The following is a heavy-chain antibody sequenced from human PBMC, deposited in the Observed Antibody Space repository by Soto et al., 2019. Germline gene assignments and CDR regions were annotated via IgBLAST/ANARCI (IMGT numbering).Heavy chain of an antibody. CDR3: ARVHNCYTDSWYRVGYFDT. V-gene: IGHV4-31*03. D-gene: IGHD6-13*01. J-gene: IGHJ4*02. CDR2: ISYSWNT. CDR1: GGSITTGGYY. Sequence: SQTLSLICPVSGGSITTGGYYRSWIPELPGKGLEWLGHISYSWNTNYNPSFQSRLTLSVDTSKNQFFLKLNSVTAADTAVYYCARVHNCYTDSWYRVGYFDTWGQGTQVTVSS.